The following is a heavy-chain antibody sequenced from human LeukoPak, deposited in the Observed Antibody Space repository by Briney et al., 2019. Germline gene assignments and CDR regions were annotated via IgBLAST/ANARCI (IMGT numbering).Heavy chain of an antibody. Sequence: PGGSLSLSCAASGLTFSDYAMSWFRQAPGKGLEWVSGITSGFTPHYADSVKGRFTISRDNSKNTFHLQLSSLRAEDTAVYYCAKDYSESRVADVFFEYWGQGTLVTVSS. CDR2: ITSGFTP. CDR3: AKDYSESRVADVFFEY. D-gene: IGHD2-15*01. CDR1: GLTFSDYA. J-gene: IGHJ4*02. V-gene: IGHV3-23*01.